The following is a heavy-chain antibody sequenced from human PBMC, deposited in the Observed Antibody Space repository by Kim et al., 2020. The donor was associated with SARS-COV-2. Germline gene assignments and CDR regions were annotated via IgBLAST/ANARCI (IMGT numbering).Heavy chain of an antibody. CDR2: ISYDGSNK. J-gene: IGHJ2*01. V-gene: IGHV3-30*18. CDR1: GFTFSSYG. D-gene: IGHD5-12*01. Sequence: GGSLRLSCAAHGFTFSSYGMHWVRQAPGKGLEWVAAISYDGSNKYYADSVKGRFTISRDNSKNTLYLQMNSLRAEDTAVYYCAKDQGGYSAYDLWYFDLWGRGTLVTVSS. CDR3: AKDQGGYSAYDLWYFDL.